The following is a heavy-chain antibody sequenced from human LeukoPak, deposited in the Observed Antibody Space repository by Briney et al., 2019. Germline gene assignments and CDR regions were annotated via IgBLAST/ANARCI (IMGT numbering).Heavy chain of an antibody. CDR1: GVSIRSSSFY. J-gene: IGHJ5*02. V-gene: IGHV4-39*07. Sequence: SETLSLTCSVSGVSIRSSSFYWGWIRQPPGKGLEWIGEINHSGSTNYNPSLKSRVTISVDTSKNQFSLKLSSVTAADTAVYYCARRKRSGCSSTSCLLNWFDPWGQGTLVTVSS. D-gene: IGHD2-2*01. CDR3: ARRKRSGCSSTSCLLNWFDP. CDR2: INHSGST.